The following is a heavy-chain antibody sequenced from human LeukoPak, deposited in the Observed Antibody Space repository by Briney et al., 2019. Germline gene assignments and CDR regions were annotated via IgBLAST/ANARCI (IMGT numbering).Heavy chain of an antibody. V-gene: IGHV4-4*09. Sequence: PSETLSLTCTVSGGSISRYYWSWIRQPPGKGLEWIGYIYTSGSTNYNPSLKSRVTISVDTSKNQFSLKLSSVTAADTAVYYCARRVVGATRSLYFDYWGQGTLVTVSS. J-gene: IGHJ4*02. CDR3: ARRVVGATRSLYFDY. CDR2: IYTSGST. D-gene: IGHD1-26*01. CDR1: GGSISRYY.